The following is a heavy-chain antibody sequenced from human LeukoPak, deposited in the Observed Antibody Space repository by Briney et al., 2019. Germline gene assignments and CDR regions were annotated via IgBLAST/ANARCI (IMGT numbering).Heavy chain of an antibody. Sequence: GASVKVSCKASGYTFSSYYMHWVRQGPGQGLEWMGWINPNSGDTNYAQNFQDRVTMTRDTSISTAYMELSRLKSDDTAVYYCARVHPGYSGYDLGFDYWGQGTLVTVSS. V-gene: IGHV1-2*02. CDR1: GYTFSSYY. CDR2: INPNSGDT. CDR3: ARVHPGYSGYDLGFDY. J-gene: IGHJ4*02. D-gene: IGHD5-12*01.